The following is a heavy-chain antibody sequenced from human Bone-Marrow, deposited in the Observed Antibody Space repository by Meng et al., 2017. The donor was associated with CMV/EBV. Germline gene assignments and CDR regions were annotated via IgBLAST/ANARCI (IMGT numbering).Heavy chain of an antibody. V-gene: IGHV3-7*03. CDR1: GFTFSDYY. J-gene: IGHJ5*01. D-gene: IGHD1-1*01. CDR2: MKNKDGSED. Sequence: GGSLRLSCAASGFTFSDYYMSWIRQAPGKGLEWVAMMKNKDGSEDYYLASVRGRFTISRDNARNSLFLQLNNVRPEDTGVYYCARDNFGRFDSWGQGTVVTVSS. CDR3: ARDNFGRFDS.